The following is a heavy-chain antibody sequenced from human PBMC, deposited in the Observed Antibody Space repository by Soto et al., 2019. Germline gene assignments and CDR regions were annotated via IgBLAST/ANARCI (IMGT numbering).Heavy chain of an antibody. V-gene: IGHV1-3*01. Sequence: QVQLVQSGAEVKKPGASVKVSCKTPGYTFIRYAIHWVRQAPGQTLEWMGWINAGNGDTKVSQKYQDRFTVTRDTSASTVYMEMSSLKSEDTAVYYCARVRSGLGWDSWGQGTLVTVSS. CDR3: ARVRSGLGWDS. D-gene: IGHD3-10*01. CDR2: INAGNGDT. CDR1: GYTFIRYA. J-gene: IGHJ5*01.